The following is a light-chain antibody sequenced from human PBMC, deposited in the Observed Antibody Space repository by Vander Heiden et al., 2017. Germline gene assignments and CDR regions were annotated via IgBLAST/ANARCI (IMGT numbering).Light chain of an antibody. Sequence: DIVMTQSPLSLPVTPGEPASISCRSSQSLLHSNGYNYLDWYLQKPGQSPQLLIYLGSYRASGVPDRFSGSGSATDFTLKISRVEAEDVGVYYCMQALRTFTFGPGTKVDIK. CDR3: MQALRTFT. J-gene: IGKJ3*01. CDR1: QSLLHSNGYNY. CDR2: LGS. V-gene: IGKV2-28*01.